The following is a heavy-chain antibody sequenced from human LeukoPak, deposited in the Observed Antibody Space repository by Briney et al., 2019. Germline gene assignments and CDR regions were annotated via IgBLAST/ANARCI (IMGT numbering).Heavy chain of an antibody. J-gene: IGHJ5*02. CDR3: ARSVTPENHNWFDP. Sequence: PGGSLRLSCAASGFTFSNSGMHWVRQAPGKGLEWVAFIRYDGSNKFYSDSVKGRFTISRDNSKNTLYLQMNSLRAEDTAVYYCARSVTPENHNWFDPWGQGTLVTVSS. D-gene: IGHD4-23*01. V-gene: IGHV3-30*02. CDR1: GFTFSNSG. CDR2: IRYDGSNK.